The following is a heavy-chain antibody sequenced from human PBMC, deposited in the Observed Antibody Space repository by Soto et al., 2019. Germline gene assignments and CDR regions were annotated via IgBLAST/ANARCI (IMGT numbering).Heavy chain of an antibody. V-gene: IGHV1-18*01. CDR3: ARVPFKWVVFPAALLWLSL. J-gene: IGHJ4*02. CDR1: GYTFTGYG. D-gene: IGHD2-2*01. Sequence: AGKVSGKESGYTFTGYGICWGRQAPGQGLEWMGWISAYNGNTNYAQKLQGRVTMTTDTSTSTAYMELRSLRSDDTAVYYCARVPFKWVVFPAALLWLSLWGQGTLVTGSS. CDR2: ISAYNGNT.